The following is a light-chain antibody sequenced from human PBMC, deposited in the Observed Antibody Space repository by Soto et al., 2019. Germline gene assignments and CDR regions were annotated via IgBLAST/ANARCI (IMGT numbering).Light chain of an antibody. CDR3: QQYYSYPRT. J-gene: IGKJ1*01. Sequence: AIQMTQSTSSLSASVGDRVTITCRASQDIAIYLAWYQQKPGEAPKLLIYAASTLYGGVPSRFSGSGSGTDFTLTISCLQSEDFATYYCQQYYSYPRTFGQGTKVDIK. V-gene: IGKV1-8*01. CDR1: QDIAIY. CDR2: AAS.